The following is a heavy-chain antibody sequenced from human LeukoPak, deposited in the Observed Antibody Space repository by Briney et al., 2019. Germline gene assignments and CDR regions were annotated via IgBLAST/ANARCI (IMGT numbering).Heavy chain of an antibody. CDR1: GGSISSGGYY. J-gene: IGHJ4*02. CDR3: ARSSSGRDGDEWELPCHY. D-gene: IGHD1-26*01. V-gene: IGHV4-31*03. Sequence: KSSETLSLTCTVSGGSISSGGYYWSWIRQHPGKGLEWIGYIYYSGSTYYNPSLKSRVTISVDTSKNQFSLKLSSVTAADTAVYYCARSSSGRDGDEWELPCHYWGQGTLVTVSS. CDR2: IYYSGST.